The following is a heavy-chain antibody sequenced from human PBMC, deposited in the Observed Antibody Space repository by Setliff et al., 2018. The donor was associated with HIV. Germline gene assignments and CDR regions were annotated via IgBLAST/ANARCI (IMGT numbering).Heavy chain of an antibody. D-gene: IGHD4-4*01. CDR3: ARDLTSNSNCFEP. CDR1: GVSINRTDHY. V-gene: IGHV4-30-4*08. CDR2: VYYTGKT. J-gene: IGHJ5*02. Sequence: SETLSLTCSVSGVSINRTDHYWGWIRQSPGKSLEWIGYVYYTGKTYYNPSLESRISMSVDTSKNQFSLKLTSVTAADTAIYYCARDLTSNSNCFEPWGQGTQVTVSS.